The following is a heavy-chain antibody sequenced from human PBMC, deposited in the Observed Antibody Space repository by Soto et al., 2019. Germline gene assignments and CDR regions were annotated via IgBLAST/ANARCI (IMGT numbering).Heavy chain of an antibody. CDR2: INANSGGT. J-gene: IGHJ4*02. Sequence: ASVKVSCKSSGYTFTGYYMHWVRQAPGQGLEWMGWINANSGGTNYAQKVQGRVTMTRDTPASTAYMELSSLRSDDTAVYYCARREEYFDYWGQGTLVTVSS. V-gene: IGHV1-2*02. D-gene: IGHD1-26*01. CDR3: ARREEYFDY. CDR1: GYTFTGYY.